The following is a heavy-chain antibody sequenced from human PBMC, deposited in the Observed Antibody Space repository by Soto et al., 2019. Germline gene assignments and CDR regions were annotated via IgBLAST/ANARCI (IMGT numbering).Heavy chain of an antibody. J-gene: IGHJ4*02. V-gene: IGHV3-30*04. CDR2: ISNDGRGK. D-gene: IGHD2-15*01. CDR3: ARDQCFGGGRSCYYFDF. Sequence: QVQLVESGGGVVQPGRSLRLSCAASGFTFTTYAIHWVRQAPGKGLEWVAVISNDGRGKYYADSVKGRFTISRDNSKNSLYLQMTCLRSDDTAVYYCARDQCFGGGRSCYYFDFWGQGTLVTVSS. CDR1: GFTFTTYA.